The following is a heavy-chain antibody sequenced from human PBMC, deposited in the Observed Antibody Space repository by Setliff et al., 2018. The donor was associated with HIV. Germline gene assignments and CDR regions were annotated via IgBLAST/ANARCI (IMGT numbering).Heavy chain of an antibody. CDR2: INHSGRT. J-gene: IGHJ6*03. D-gene: IGHD2-15*01. V-gene: IGHV4-34*01. CDR1: GGSFSGYH. CDR3: ARGSITYWYSIPTFYYYYMDV. Sequence: SETLSLTCAVYGGSFSGYHWNWIRQPPGKGLEWIGEINHSGRTNYNPSLKSRVTISVDTSKNQFSLKLRSVTAADTAMYYCARGSITYWYSIPTFYYYYMDVWGKGTKVTVSS.